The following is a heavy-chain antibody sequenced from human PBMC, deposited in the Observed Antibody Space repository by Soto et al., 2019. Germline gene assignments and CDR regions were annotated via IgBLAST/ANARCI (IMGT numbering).Heavy chain of an antibody. Sequence: PGGSLRLSCSASGFIFSNYIMHWVRQAPGKGLENVSGISNNGGSTNYADSVKGRFTISRDNSKNTLYLQMSSLSAEDTAVYYCVKKNGHYNTWYDYWGQGTLVNVSS. CDR2: ISNNGGST. V-gene: IGHV3-64D*08. CDR1: GFIFSNYI. J-gene: IGHJ4*02. D-gene: IGHD6-13*01. CDR3: VKKNGHYNTWYDY.